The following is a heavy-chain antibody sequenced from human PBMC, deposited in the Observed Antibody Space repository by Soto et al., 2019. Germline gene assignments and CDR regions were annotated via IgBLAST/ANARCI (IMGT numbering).Heavy chain of an antibody. J-gene: IGHJ6*02. CDR3: ARTQVVPAAITSPGGGYYYYGMDV. CDR2: ISSSSSTI. D-gene: IGHD2-2*01. Sequence: PGGSLRLSCAASGFTFSSYSMNWVRQAPGKGLEWVSYISSSSSTIYYADSVEGRFTISRDNAKNSLYLQMNSLRDEDTAVYYCARTQVVPAAITSPGGGYYYYGMDVWGQGTTVTVSS. CDR1: GFTFSSYS. V-gene: IGHV3-48*02.